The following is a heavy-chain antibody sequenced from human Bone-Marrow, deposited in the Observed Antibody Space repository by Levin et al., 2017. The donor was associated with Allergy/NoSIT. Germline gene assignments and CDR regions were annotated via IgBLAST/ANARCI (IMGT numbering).Heavy chain of an antibody. V-gene: IGHV4-31*03. D-gene: IGHD3-10*01. CDR1: GSSVSSGGYF. Sequence: SETLSLTCTVSGSSVSSGGYFWAWIRQQPGKGLEWIGLVYYSSETHYNPSLESRLTISVDTSKNTFSLSLKSVTAADTAVYYCASGGSYTGMDVWGQGTTVIVSS. CDR2: VYYSSET. CDR3: ASGGSYTGMDV. J-gene: IGHJ6*02.